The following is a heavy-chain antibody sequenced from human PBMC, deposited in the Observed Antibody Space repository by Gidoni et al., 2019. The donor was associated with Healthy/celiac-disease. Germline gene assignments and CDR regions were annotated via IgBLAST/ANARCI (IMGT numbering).Heavy chain of an antibody. Sequence: QVQLQESGPGLVKPSETLSLTCTVSGGSISSYYWSWIRQPPGKGLEWIGYIYYSGSTNYNPSLKSRVTISEDTSKNQFSLKLSSVTAADTAVYYCARATGSVGDWGNFDYWGQGTLVTVSS. CDR3: ARATGSVGDWGNFDY. D-gene: IGHD7-27*01. J-gene: IGHJ4*02. CDR2: IYYSGST. CDR1: GGSISSYY. V-gene: IGHV4-59*01.